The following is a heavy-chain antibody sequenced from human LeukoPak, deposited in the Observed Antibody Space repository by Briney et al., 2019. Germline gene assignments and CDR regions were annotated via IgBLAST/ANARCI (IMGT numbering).Heavy chain of an antibody. V-gene: IGHV1-2*02. D-gene: IGHD6-13*01. CDR1: GYTFTGYY. CDR3: ARGKQQLAKYFQH. J-gene: IGHJ1*01. CDR2: INPNSGGT. Sequence: ASVKVSCKASGYTFTGYYIHWVRQAPGQGLEWMGWINPNSGGTNYAQKFQGRVTMTRDTSISTAYMELSRLRSDDTAVYYCARGKQQLAKYFQHWGQGTLVTVSS.